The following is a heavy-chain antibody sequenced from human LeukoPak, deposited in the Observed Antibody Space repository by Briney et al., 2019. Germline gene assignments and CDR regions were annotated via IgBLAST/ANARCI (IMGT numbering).Heavy chain of an antibody. CDR1: GFTFSSYE. Sequence: GGSLRLSCAASGFTFSSYEMNWGRQAPGKGLEWVSYISSSGSTIYYADSVKGRFTISRDNAKNSLYLQMNSLRAEDTAVYYCARPLPVVTDSRFDYWGQGTLVTVSS. CDR2: ISSSGSTI. CDR3: ARPLPVVTDSRFDY. J-gene: IGHJ4*02. V-gene: IGHV3-48*03. D-gene: IGHD4-23*01.